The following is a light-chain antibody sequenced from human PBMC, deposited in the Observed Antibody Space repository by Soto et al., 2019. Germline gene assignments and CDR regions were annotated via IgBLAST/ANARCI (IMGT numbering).Light chain of an antibody. Sequence: ESVLTQSPGTLSLSPGERASLSCRASQSVSSNYLAWYQQKPGQAPRLLIYGASTRATGIPDRFSGSGSGTDFTLTISRLESEDSAVYYCQQYNNWPRTFGQGTKVDIK. V-gene: IGKV3-20*01. CDR1: QSVSSNY. J-gene: IGKJ1*01. CDR2: GAS. CDR3: QQYNNWPRT.